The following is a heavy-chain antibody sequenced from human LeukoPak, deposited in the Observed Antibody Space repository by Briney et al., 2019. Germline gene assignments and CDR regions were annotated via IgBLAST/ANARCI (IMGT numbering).Heavy chain of an antibody. CDR2: MNPNSGNT. CDR3: ARDGHIVTTIREVH. V-gene: IGHV1-18*01. Sequence: GASVKVSCKASGFTFTSHDYNWVRQATGQGLEWMGWMNPNSGNTNYAQKLQGRVTMTTDTSTSTAYMELRSLRSDDTAVYYCARDGHIVTTIREVHWGQGTLVTVSS. D-gene: IGHD5-12*01. CDR1: GFTFTSHD. J-gene: IGHJ4*02.